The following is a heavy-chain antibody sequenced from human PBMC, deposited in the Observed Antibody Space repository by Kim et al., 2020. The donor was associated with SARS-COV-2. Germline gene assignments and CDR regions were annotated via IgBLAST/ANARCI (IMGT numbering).Heavy chain of an antibody. Sequence: SYAQKFQGRVTMTRDTSTSTVYMELSSLRSEDTAVYYCARVFPVAGGADYWGQGTLVTVSS. CDR3: ARVFPVAGGADY. D-gene: IGHD6-19*01. J-gene: IGHJ4*02. V-gene: IGHV1-46*01.